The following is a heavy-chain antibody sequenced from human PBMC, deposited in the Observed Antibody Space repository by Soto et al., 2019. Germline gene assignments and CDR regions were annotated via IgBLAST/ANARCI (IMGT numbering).Heavy chain of an antibody. CDR2: IFHGGNT. Sequence: PSETLSLTCAFSVFFISSGNYWGWIRKPPGKGLEWIGSIFHGGNTYYNPSLKSRVTISVDMSKNQFSLKLNSVTAADTAVYYCARARWYDAFDVWGQGTVVNVSS. J-gene: IGHJ3*01. CDR3: ARARWYDAFDV. V-gene: IGHV4-38-2*01. D-gene: IGHD2-15*01. CDR1: VFFISSGNY.